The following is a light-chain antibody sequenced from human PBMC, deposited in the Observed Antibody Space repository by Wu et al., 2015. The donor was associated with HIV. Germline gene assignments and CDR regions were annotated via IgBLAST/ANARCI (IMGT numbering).Light chain of an antibody. CDR3: QQYNSYSP. Sequence: DIQMTQSPSTLSAFVGDRVTTTCRASQSISSWLAWYQQKPGKAPKLLIYKASSLESGVPSRFSGSGSGTEFTLTISSLQPDDFATYYCQQYNSYSPFGQGTKVEIK. J-gene: IGKJ1*01. CDR1: QSISSW. V-gene: IGKV1-5*03. CDR2: KAS.